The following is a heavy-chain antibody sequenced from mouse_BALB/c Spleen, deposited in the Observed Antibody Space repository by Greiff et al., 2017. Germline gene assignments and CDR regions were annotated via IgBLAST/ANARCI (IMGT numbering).Heavy chain of an antibody. CDR2: ISYSGST. Sequence: DVKLQESGPGLVKPSQSLSLTCTVTGYSITSDYAWNWIRQFPGNKLEWMGYISYSGSTSYNPSLKSRISITRDTSKNQFFLQLNSVTTEDTVTYYCARWGWLLHYAMDYWGQGTSVTVSS. D-gene: IGHD2-3*01. J-gene: IGHJ4*01. CDR3: ARWGWLLHYAMDY. V-gene: IGHV3-2*02. CDR1: GYSITSDYA.